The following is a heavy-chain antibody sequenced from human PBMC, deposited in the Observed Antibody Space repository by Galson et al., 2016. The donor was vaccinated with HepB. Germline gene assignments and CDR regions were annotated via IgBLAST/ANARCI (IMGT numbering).Heavy chain of an antibody. CDR2: IYPGDSDT. CDR1: GYSFPNYW. Sequence: QSGAEVKKPGESLKISCEGSGYSFPNYWIGWVRQMPGKGLEWMGIIYPGDSDTRYSPSFQGQVTISADKSIRTAYLQWSSLKASDTAIYYCTRRGTQAYYYAMDVWGQGTTVTVSS. CDR3: TRRGTQAYYYAMDV. V-gene: IGHV5-51*01. D-gene: IGHD3-16*01. J-gene: IGHJ6*02.